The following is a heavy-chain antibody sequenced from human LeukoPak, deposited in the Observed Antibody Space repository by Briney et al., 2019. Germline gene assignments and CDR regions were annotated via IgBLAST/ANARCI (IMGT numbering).Heavy chain of an antibody. CDR1: GGSISSYY. J-gene: IGHJ4*02. Sequence: TPSETLSLTCTVSGGSISSYYWSWIRQPPGKGLEWIGYIYYGGSTNYNPSLKSRVTISVDTSKNQFSLKLSSVTTADTAVYYCARYLAGGPFDYWGQGTLVTVSS. CDR3: ARYLAGGPFDY. CDR2: IYYGGST. V-gene: IGHV4-59*01. D-gene: IGHD2-8*02.